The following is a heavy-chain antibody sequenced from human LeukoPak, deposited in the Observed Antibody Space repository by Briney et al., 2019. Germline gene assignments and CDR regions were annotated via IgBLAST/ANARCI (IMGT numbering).Heavy chain of an antibody. CDR2: IIPIFGTA. Sequence: SVKVSCKASGGTFSSYAISWLRQAPGQGLEWMGGIIPIFGTANYAQKFQGRVTITADESTSTAYMELSSLRSEDTAVYYCAGSNSYGGTLHFDLWGRGTLVTVSS. CDR1: GGTFSSYA. J-gene: IGHJ2*01. CDR3: AGSNSYGGTLHFDL. V-gene: IGHV1-69*13. D-gene: IGHD4-23*01.